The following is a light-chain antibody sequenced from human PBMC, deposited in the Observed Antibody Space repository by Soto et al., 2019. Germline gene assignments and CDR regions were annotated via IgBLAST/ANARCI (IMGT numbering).Light chain of an antibody. CDR1: QSVSTW. Sequence: DIQMTQSPSTLSASVGDRVTITCRASQSVSTWLAWYQQKPGKAPKLLIYKASSLESGVPSRFSGSGSGTEFTLTISRLQPDDFVTYYLQQYDGCSRTFGQGKKLEIK. CDR3: QQYDGCSRT. V-gene: IGKV1-5*03. CDR2: KAS. J-gene: IGKJ2*01.